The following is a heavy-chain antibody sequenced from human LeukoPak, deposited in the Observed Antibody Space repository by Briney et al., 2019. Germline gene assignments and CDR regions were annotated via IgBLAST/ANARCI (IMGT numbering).Heavy chain of an antibody. CDR2: INPSGGST. D-gene: IGHD2-2*01. V-gene: IGHV1-46*01. CDR1: GYTFTSYY. Sequence: ASVKVSCKASGYTFTSYYMHWVRQAPGQGLEWMGIINPSGGSTSYAQKFQGRVTMTRDTSTSTVHMELSSLRSEDTAVYYCARDRVSRDPFDYWGQGTLVTVSS. CDR3: ARDRVSRDPFDY. J-gene: IGHJ4*02.